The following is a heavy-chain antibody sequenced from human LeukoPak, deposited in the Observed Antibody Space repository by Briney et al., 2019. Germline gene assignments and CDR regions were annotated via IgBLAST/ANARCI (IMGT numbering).Heavy chain of an antibody. Sequence: GASVKVSCKASGYTFTSYYMHWVRQAPGQGLEWMGWINPNSGGTNYAQKFQGRVTMTRDTSISTAYMELSRLRSDDTAVYYCARRDLSGYDSAFDYWGQGTLVTVSS. D-gene: IGHD5-12*01. CDR1: GYTFTSYY. V-gene: IGHV1-2*02. CDR2: INPNSGGT. CDR3: ARRDLSGYDSAFDY. J-gene: IGHJ4*02.